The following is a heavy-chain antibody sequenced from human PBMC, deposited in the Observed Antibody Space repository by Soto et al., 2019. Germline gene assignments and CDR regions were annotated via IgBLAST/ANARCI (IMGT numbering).Heavy chain of an antibody. Sequence: QVQLVQSGAEVKKPGASVKVSCKVSGYTLTDLSMHWVRQAPGKGLEWMGGFDPEDGETIFAQNFQGRVTMTEDTSTDTAYMELSSLRSEDTAVYFCSTNPYYFNKRNAFDVWGQGPMVTVSS. CDR1: GYTLTDLS. D-gene: IGHD3-10*01. CDR3: STNPYYFNKRNAFDV. V-gene: IGHV1-24*01. CDR2: FDPEDGET. J-gene: IGHJ3*01.